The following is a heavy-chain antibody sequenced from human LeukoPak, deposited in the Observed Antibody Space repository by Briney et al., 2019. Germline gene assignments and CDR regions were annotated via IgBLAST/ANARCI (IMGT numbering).Heavy chain of an antibody. J-gene: IGHJ6*02. D-gene: IGHD4-4*01. CDR3: ARQQYSNYYYYYGMDV. CDR1: GGSISSYY. V-gene: IGHV4-59*08. Sequence: SETLSLTCTVSGGSISSYYWSWIRQPPGKGLEWIGYIYYSGSTNYNPSLKSRVTISVDTSKNQLSLKLSSVTAADTAVYYCARQQYSNYYYYYGMDVWGQGTTVTVSS. CDR2: IYYSGST.